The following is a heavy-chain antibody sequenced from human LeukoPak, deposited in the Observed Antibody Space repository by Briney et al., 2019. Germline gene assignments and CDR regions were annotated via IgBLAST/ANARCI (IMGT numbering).Heavy chain of an antibody. D-gene: IGHD6-13*01. CDR2: ISSSSSYI. Sequence: GGSLRLSCAASGFTFSSYSMNWVRQAPGKGLEWVSYISSSSSYIYYADSVKGRFTISRDNAKNSLYLQMNSLRAEDTAVYYCARIEVGSSWPFDYWGQGTLVTVSS. J-gene: IGHJ4*02. V-gene: IGHV3-21*05. CDR3: ARIEVGSSWPFDY. CDR1: GFTFSSYS.